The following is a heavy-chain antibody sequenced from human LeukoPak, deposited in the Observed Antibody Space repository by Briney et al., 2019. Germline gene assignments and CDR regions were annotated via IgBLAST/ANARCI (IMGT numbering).Heavy chain of an antibody. V-gene: IGHV3-72*01. CDR3: AREEFSDFVPYFDY. CDR1: GFTFSDYY. CDR2: IRNKANSYTT. J-gene: IGHJ4*02. Sequence: QPGGSLRLSCAASGFTFSDYYMSWIRQAPGKGLEWVGRIRNKANSYTTEYAASVRGRFTISRDDSKDSLYLQMNSLKTEDTAVYYCAREEFSDFVPYFDYWGQGTLLTVSS. D-gene: IGHD2-21*02.